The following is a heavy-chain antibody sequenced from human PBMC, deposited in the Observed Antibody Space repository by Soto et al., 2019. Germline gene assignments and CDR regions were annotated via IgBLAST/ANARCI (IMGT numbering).Heavy chain of an antibody. J-gene: IGHJ3*02. CDR3: ARVTNWNSDAFDI. CDR1: GFIFSSYA. CDR2: ISSSGSST. V-gene: IGHV3-23*01. Sequence: GGSLRLSCAASGFIFSSYAISWVRQAPGKGPEWVSAISSSGSSTNYADSVKGRFTISRDNAKNSLYLQMNSLRAEDTAVYYCARVTNWNSDAFDIWGQGTMVTVSS. D-gene: IGHD1-1*01.